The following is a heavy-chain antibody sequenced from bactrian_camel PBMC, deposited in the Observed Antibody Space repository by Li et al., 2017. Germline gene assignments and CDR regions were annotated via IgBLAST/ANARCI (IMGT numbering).Heavy chain of an antibody. D-gene: IGHD2*01. V-gene: IGHV3-2*01. CDR3: AADRRICRALLGVPSSSSPSEFSG. Sequence: HVQLVESGGGLVQPGGSLRLACLVSGATASNLYMSWIRQSPGKGLEWMSTTSGDESYTYYADSVKGRFAISRDNAENVLPLQMNQLNPADTATYYCAADRRICRALLGVPSSSSPSEFSGWGQGTQVTVS. CDR2: TSGDESYT. J-gene: IGHJ4*01. CDR1: GATASNLY.